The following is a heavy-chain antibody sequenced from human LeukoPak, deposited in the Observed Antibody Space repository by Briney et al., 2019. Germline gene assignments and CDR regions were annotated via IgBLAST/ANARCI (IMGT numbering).Heavy chain of an antibody. Sequence: ASVTVSCTASGYTFTSYYMHWVRQAPGQGLEWMGIINPSGGTTAYAQKFQGRVTMTRDTSTSTVYMELSSLRSEDTAVYSCARGLRGSSGWYGFDYWGQGTLVTVSS. CDR1: GYTFTSYY. CDR3: ARGLRGSSGWYGFDY. D-gene: IGHD6-13*01. J-gene: IGHJ4*02. CDR2: INPSGGTT. V-gene: IGHV1-46*01.